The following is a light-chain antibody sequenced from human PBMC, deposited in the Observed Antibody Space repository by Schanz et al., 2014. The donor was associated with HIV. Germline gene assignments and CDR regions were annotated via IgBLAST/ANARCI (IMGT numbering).Light chain of an antibody. CDR3: CSYTTTSTYV. V-gene: IGLV2-8*01. CDR1: SSDIGAYDF. Sequence: QSVLTQPPSASGSPGQSVTISCTGTSSDIGAYDFVSWYQHHPGEAPKLLIYEVNKRPSGVPNRFSGSKSGNAASLTVSGLQADDEADYYCCSYTTTSTYVFGAGTKLTVL. CDR2: EVN. J-gene: IGLJ1*01.